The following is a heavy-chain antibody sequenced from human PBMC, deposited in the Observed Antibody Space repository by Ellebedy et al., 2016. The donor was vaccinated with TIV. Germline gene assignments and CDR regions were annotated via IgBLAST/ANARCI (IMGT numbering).Heavy chain of an antibody. CDR1: GYTFTGYF. CDR3: ARGPGVAVAYDY. CDR2: INPNTGAT. V-gene: IGHV1-2*02. Sequence: AASVKVSCKASGYTFTGYFMHWVRQAPGQGLEWMGWINPNTGATKYAQKFQGRVAMTRDTPISTAYMELSRLTSDDTAVYYCARGPGVAVAYDYWGQGTLVTVSS. D-gene: IGHD6-19*01. J-gene: IGHJ4*02.